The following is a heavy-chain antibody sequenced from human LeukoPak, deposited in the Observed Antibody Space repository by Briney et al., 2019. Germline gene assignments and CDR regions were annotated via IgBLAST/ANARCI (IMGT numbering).Heavy chain of an antibody. J-gene: IGHJ4*02. CDR2: INPNTGGT. D-gene: IGHD1-26*01. Sequence: ASVKVSCKASGYTFTDYYMHWVRQAPGQGLEWMGWINPNTGGTHYAQKIQDRVSMTRDTSITTVYMELSSPRSDDTAVYYCARVKAWELSFDYWGQGTLVTVSS. V-gene: IGHV1-2*02. CDR3: ARVKAWELSFDY. CDR1: GYTFTDYY.